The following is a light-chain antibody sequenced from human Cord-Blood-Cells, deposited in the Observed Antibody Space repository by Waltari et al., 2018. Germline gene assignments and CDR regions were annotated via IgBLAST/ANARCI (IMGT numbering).Light chain of an antibody. Sequence: QSALTQPASVSGSPGQSLTISCTVTSSDVGGSNYVSWYQQHPGKAPKPMIYDDSNRPSGVSNRFSGSKSGNTASLTISGLQAEDEADYYCSSYTSSSTLVFGTGTKVTVL. J-gene: IGLJ1*01. CDR2: DDS. CDR3: SSYTSSSTLV. V-gene: IGLV2-14*01. CDR1: SSDVGGSNY.